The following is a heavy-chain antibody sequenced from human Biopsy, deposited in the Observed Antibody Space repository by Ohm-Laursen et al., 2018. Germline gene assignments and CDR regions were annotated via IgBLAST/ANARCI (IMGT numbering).Heavy chain of an antibody. J-gene: IGHJ4*02. D-gene: IGHD5-12*01. Sequence: SQTLSLTCAVSGVSINGGRYYWNWIRHPPGKGLEWIGNIFYSANTYYNPPLKSRVTISVDTSKNQFSLKLSSVTAADTAVYYCARLGSGDYFPTFFDFWGQGALVTVSS. CDR3: ARLGSGDYFPTFFDF. V-gene: IGHV4-31*02. CDR1: GVSINGGRYY. CDR2: IFYSANT.